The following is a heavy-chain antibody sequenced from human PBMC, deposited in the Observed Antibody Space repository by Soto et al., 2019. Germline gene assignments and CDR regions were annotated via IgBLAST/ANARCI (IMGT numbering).Heavy chain of an antibody. Sequence: QLQLQESGPGLVKPSETLSLTCTVSGGSISSSSYYWGWIRQPPGKGLEWIGSIYYSGSTYYNPSLKSRVTISVDTSKNQFSLKLSSVTAADTAVYYCARLKTHPYSYYYMDVWGKGTTVTVSS. CDR1: GGSISSSSYY. J-gene: IGHJ6*03. V-gene: IGHV4-39*01. CDR3: ARLKTHPYSYYYMDV. CDR2: IYYSGST.